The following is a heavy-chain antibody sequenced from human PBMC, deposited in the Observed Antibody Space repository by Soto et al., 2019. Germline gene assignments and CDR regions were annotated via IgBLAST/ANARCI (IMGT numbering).Heavy chain of an antibody. J-gene: IGHJ4*02. D-gene: IGHD3-22*01. CDR2: YDLEKGET. Sequence: GASVKVSCKVSGYSLTELSIHWVRQAPGEGLEWMGGYDLEKGETIYAQKFQGRVTMTEDSPADTPYMQLRSLRSEDTAVYYCARATGYYHTSGSDSWGQGTLVTVSS. V-gene: IGHV1-24*01. CDR1: GYSLTELS. CDR3: ARATGYYHTSGSDS.